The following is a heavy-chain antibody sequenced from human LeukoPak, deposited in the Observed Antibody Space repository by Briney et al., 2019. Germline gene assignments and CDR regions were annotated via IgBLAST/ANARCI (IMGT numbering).Heavy chain of an antibody. D-gene: IGHD3-3*01. Sequence: GGSLRLSCAASGFTFSSYEMNWVRQAPGKGLEWVSYISSSGSTIYFADSVKGRFTISRDNAKNSLYLQTNSLRAEDTAVYYCASFDDYDFWSGYSHWGQGTLVTVSS. CDR1: GFTFSSYE. V-gene: IGHV3-48*03. CDR2: ISSSGSTI. CDR3: ASFDDYDFWSGYSH. J-gene: IGHJ4*02.